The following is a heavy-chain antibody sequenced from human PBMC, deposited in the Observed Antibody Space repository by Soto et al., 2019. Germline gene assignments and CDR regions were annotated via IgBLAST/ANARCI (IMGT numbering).Heavy chain of an antibody. Sequence: GGSLRLSCAASGFTFSSYAMSWFRQAPGKGLEWVSTISGSASNTYYADSVKGRFTISRDNSENTLYLQMNSLRAEDTAVYYCASGPDDYYDYMDVWGKGTTVTVSS. CDR2: ISGSASNT. CDR3: ASGPDDYYDYMDV. V-gene: IGHV3-23*01. D-gene: IGHD1-26*01. J-gene: IGHJ6*03. CDR1: GFTFSSYA.